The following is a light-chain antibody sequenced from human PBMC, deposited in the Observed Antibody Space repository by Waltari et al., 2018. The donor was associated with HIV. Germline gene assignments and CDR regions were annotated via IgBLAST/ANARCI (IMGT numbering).Light chain of an antibody. J-gene: IGLJ1*01. CDR3: SSYTSSSTLYV. V-gene: IGLV2-14*01. CDR2: DVS. Sequence: QSALTQPASVSGSPGQSITISCTGTSSDVGGYNYVSWYQQHPGQAPKLLIYDVSNRPSGVSNRVSGSKSGNTASLTISGLQAEDEADYYCSSYTSSSTLYVFGTGTKVTVL. CDR1: SSDVGGYNY.